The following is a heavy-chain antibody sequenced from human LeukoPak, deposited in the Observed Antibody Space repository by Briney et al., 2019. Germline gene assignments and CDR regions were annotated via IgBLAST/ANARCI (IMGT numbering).Heavy chain of an antibody. D-gene: IGHD4-17*01. V-gene: IGHV3-48*03. CDR3: AKDDDDGDHVVVDH. CDR2: ISSSGSTI. CDR1: GFTFSSYE. Sequence: GGSLILSCAASGFTFSSYEMNWVRQAPGKGLEWVSYISSSGSTIYYADSVKGRFTISRDNSKNTEYLQMNSLRAEDTAIYYCAKDDDDGDHVVVDHWGQGTLVTVSS. J-gene: IGHJ4*02.